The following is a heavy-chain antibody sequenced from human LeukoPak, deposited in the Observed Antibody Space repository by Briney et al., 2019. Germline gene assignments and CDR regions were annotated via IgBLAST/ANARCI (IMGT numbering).Heavy chain of an antibody. D-gene: IGHD6-19*01. CDR1: GGSVRTGSYY. CDR2: LYYKGTN. CDR3: ARALIAVAANWFDP. Sequence: SETLSLTCTVSGGSVRTGSYYWSWIRQPPGKDLEWIGCLYYKGTNNYNPSLKSRVSISVDTSKNQFSLKLSSVTAADTAVYYCARALIAVAANWFDPWGQGTLVTVSS. V-gene: IGHV4-61*01. J-gene: IGHJ5*02.